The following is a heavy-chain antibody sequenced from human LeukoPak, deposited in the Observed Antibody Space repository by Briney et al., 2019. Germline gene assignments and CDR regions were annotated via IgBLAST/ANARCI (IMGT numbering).Heavy chain of an antibody. CDR3: ARHPYYYDSSGYYVVYWYFDL. Sequence: PSETLSLTCAVYGGSFSGYYWSWIRQPPGKGLEWIGEINHSGSTNYNPSLKSRVTISVDTSKNQFSLKLSSVTAADTAVYYCARHPYYYDSSGYYVVYWYFDLWGRGTLVTVSS. J-gene: IGHJ2*01. D-gene: IGHD3-22*01. CDR1: GGSFSGYY. V-gene: IGHV4-34*01. CDR2: INHSGST.